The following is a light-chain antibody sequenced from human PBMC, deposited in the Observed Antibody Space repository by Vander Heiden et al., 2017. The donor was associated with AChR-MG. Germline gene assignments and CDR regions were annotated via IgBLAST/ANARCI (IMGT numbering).Light chain of an antibody. J-gene: IGLJ3*02. CDR2: SNN. Sequence: QSALTQPPSASGTPGQRVTISCSGSSSNIGSNTVNWSQQLPATAPKLLIYSNNQRPSGVPDRFSGSKSGTSASLAISGLQSEDEADYYCAAWDDSLNGPVFGGGTKLTVL. CDR3: AAWDDSLNGPV. V-gene: IGLV1-44*01. CDR1: SSNIGSNT.